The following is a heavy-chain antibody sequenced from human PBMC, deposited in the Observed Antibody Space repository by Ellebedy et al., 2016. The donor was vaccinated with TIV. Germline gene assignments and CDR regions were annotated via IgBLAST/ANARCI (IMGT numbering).Heavy chain of an antibody. CDR2: ISDSGSTI. CDR3: ATVVTGASLDY. D-gene: IGHD1-14*01. V-gene: IGHV3-11*01. J-gene: IGHJ4*02. CDR1: GFTFSDYY. Sequence: PGGSLRLSCAASGFTFSDYYMSWIRQAPGKGLVWVSYISDSGSTIYYADSMKGRFTISRDNAKNSLYLQMNSLRAEDTAVYYCATVVTGASLDYWGQGTLVTVSS.